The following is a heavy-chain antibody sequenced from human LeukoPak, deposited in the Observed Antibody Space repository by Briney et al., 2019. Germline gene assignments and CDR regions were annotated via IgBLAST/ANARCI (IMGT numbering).Heavy chain of an antibody. D-gene: IGHD3-16*01. CDR1: GFTFSSHA. J-gene: IGHJ4*02. CDR3: AKTRAGGGVFDY. Sequence: GGSLRLSCAAFGFTFSSHAMSWVRQAPGKGLEWVSTISGSGGTPYYADSVKGRFTISRDNSKNTLYLQVNSLRADDTAVYYCAKTRAGGGVFDYWGQGTLVTVSS. CDR2: ISGSGGTP. V-gene: IGHV3-23*01.